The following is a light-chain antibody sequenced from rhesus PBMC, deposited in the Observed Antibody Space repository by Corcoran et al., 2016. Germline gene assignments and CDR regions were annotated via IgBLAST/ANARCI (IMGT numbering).Light chain of an antibody. CDR3: QQGNSNPYS. J-gene: IGKJ2*01. CDR1: QGISSY. Sequence: DIQMSQSPSSLSASVGDRVTITCRASQGISSYLNWYQQKPGKAPKLLIYYANSLASGVPSRFSGSGYGTEFTLTISRLQPEDFATYYCQQGNSNPYSFGQGTKVDIK. CDR2: YAN. V-gene: IGKV1-32*02.